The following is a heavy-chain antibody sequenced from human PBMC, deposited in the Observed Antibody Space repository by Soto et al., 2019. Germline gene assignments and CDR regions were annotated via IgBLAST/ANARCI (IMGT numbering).Heavy chain of an antibody. J-gene: IGHJ4*02. D-gene: IGHD2-15*01. Sequence: QLQLQESGPGLVKPSETLSLTCTVSGGSISSSSYYWGWIRQPPGKGLEWIGSIYYSGSTYYNPSPKSRVTISVDTSKNQFSLKLSSVTAADTAVYYCARINREDCSGGSCYSLFDYWGQGTLVTVSS. CDR3: ARINREDCSGGSCYSLFDY. V-gene: IGHV4-39*01. CDR2: IYYSGST. CDR1: GGSISSSSYY.